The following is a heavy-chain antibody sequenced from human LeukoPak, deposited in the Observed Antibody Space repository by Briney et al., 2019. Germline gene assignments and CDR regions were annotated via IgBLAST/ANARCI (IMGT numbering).Heavy chain of an antibody. V-gene: IGHV3-74*01. CDR1: GFTFSSYW. J-gene: IGHJ3*02. CDR2: INSDGSRT. Sequence: GGSLRLSCAASGFTFSSYWMHWVRQAPGKGLVWVSRINSDGSRTTYADSVKGRFTISIDNAKNTLYLQMNSLRAEDTAVYYCARVGARLGAFDIWGQGTMVTVSS. D-gene: IGHD6-25*01. CDR3: ARVGARLGAFDI.